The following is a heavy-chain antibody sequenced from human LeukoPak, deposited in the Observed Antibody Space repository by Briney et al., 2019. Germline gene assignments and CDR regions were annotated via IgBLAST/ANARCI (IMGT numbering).Heavy chain of an antibody. V-gene: IGHV4-39*07. CDR3: ARGYRYNWNRGPAFDY. J-gene: IGHJ4*02. D-gene: IGHD1-20*01. CDR1: GDSSSSSIYY. CDR2: IDCSGST. Sequence: SETLSLTCAVSGDSSSSSIYYWGWIRQPPGKGLEWIGSIDCSGSTNYNPSLKSRVTISVDTSKNQFSLELSSVTAADTAVYYCARGYRYNWNRGPAFDYWGQGTLVTVSS.